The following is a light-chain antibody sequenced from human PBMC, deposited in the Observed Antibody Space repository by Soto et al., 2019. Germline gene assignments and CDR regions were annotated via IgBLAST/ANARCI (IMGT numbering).Light chain of an antibody. J-gene: IGLJ1*01. CDR3: AAWDNSLNGHV. CDR1: SSNIGKNT. V-gene: IGLV1-44*01. Sequence: QSVLAQPPSLSGTPGQRVTISCSGSSSNIGKNTVSWYQQLPGAAPKPLISTDNQRPSGVPDRFSGSKSGTSASLAISGLQSEDEADYYCAAWDNSLNGHVFGTGTKVTVL. CDR2: TDN.